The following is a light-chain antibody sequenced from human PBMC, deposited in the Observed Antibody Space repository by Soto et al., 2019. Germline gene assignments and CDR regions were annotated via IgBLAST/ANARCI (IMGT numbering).Light chain of an antibody. CDR1: QGIRND. CDR2: SSS. CDR3: QQYSSYYRP. V-gene: IGKV1-17*01. Sequence: DIQMTQSQSSLSASVGDRVTITCRASQGIRNDLGWYQQKPGKAPKRLIYSSSNLQSGVPSRFSGSGSGTEFTLTITGLQPDDSATYYCQQYSSYYRPFGQGTKVDI. J-gene: IGKJ1*01.